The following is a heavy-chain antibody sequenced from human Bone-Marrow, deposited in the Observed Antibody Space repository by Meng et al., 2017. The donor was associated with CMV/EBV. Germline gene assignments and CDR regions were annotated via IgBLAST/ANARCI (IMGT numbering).Heavy chain of an antibody. CDR3: ARDGRYFDWLGSSDGNYGMDV. Sequence: GSLRLSCTVSGGSISSNSYYWGWIRQPPGKGLEWIGSIYYSGSTYYKPSLKSRVTISVDTSKNQFSLKVSSVTAADTAVYYCARDGRYFDWLGSSDGNYGMDVWGQGTTVTVSS. CDR1: GGSISSNSYY. CDR2: IYYSGST. J-gene: IGHJ6*02. V-gene: IGHV4-39*02. D-gene: IGHD3-9*01.